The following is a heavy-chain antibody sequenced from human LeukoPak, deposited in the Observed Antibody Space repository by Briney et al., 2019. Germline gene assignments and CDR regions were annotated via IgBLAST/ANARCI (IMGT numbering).Heavy chain of an antibody. J-gene: IGHJ3*02. D-gene: IGHD3-22*01. V-gene: IGHV3-74*01. CDR3: AGHYDSSGYRVDVFDI. Sequence: GGSLRLSCTASGFTFSSYWMHWVRQAPGKGLVWVSRINSDGSSTNYADSVKGRFTISRDNAKNTLYLQMNSLRAEDTAVYFCAGHYDSSGYRVDVFDIWGQGTMVTVSS. CDR2: INSDGSST. CDR1: GFTFSSYW.